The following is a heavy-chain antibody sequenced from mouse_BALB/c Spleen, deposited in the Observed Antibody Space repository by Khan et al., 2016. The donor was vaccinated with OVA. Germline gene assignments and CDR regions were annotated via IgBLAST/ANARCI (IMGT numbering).Heavy chain of an antibody. CDR1: GFSLTSYG. CDR2: IWGDGST. J-gene: IGHJ4*01. CDR3: DKWGDVYAVDY. Sequence: VQLQESGPGLVAPSQSLSITCTVSGFSLTSYGVNWVRQPPGKGLEWLGVIWGDGSTNYHSALISRLSISKDNSKSQLFLKLNSLQTDDTATYYCDKWGDVYAVDYWGQGTSVTVSS. V-gene: IGHV2-3*01. D-gene: IGHD2-13*01.